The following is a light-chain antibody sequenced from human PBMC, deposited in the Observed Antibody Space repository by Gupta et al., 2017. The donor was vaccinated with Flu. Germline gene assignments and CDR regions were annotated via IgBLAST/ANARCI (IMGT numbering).Light chain of an antibody. J-gene: IGLJ3*02. Sequence: QSALTQPASVSGSPGQSTTISCTGTSSDIGGYNYVSWYLQHPGKAPKLMIYEVTNRPSGVSNRFSGSKSGNTASLTVSGLQAEDEADYFCGSYTSSSTWVFGGGTKLTVL. CDR2: EVT. CDR3: GSYTSSSTWV. CDR1: SSDIGGYNY. V-gene: IGLV2-14*01.